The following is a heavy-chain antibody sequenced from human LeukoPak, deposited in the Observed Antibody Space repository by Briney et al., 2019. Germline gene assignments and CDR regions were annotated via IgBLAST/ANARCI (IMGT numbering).Heavy chain of an antibody. V-gene: IGHV3-48*03. D-gene: IGHD6-6*01. Sequence: EGSLRLSCAASGFTFSSYEMNWVRQAPGKGLEWVSYISSSGSTIYYADSVKGRFTISRDNAKNSLYLQMNSLRAEDTAVYYCARDTPQSISHYYYYYMDVWGKGTTVTISS. J-gene: IGHJ6*03. CDR3: ARDTPQSISHYYYYYMDV. CDR1: GFTFSSYE. CDR2: ISSSGSTI.